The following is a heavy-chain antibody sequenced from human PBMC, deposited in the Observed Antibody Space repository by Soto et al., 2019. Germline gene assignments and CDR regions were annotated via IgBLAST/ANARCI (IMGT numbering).Heavy chain of an antibody. CDR1: GYTFTSYG. D-gene: IGHD2-2*03. Sequence: ASVKVSCKASGYTFTSYGISWVRQAPGQGLEWMGWISAYNGNTNYAQKLQGRVTMTTDTSTSTAYMELRSLGSDDTAVYYCARDSGYCSSTSCPNTDAFDIWGQGTMVTVS. V-gene: IGHV1-18*01. CDR3: ARDSGYCSSTSCPNTDAFDI. CDR2: ISAYNGNT. J-gene: IGHJ3*02.